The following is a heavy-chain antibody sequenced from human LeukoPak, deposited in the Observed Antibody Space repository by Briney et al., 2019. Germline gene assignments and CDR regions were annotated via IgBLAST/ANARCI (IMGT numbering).Heavy chain of an antibody. J-gene: IGHJ3*02. CDR1: GFTFDDYA. CDR2: ISWNSGSI. Sequence: GGSLRLSCAASGFTFDDYAMHWVRHAPGRGLEWVSGISWNSGSIGYADSVKGRFTISRDNAKNSLYLQMNSLRAEDTALYYCATWRVTMVRGVTPDAFDIWGQGTMVTVSS. D-gene: IGHD3-10*01. CDR3: ATWRVTMVRGVTPDAFDI. V-gene: IGHV3-9*01.